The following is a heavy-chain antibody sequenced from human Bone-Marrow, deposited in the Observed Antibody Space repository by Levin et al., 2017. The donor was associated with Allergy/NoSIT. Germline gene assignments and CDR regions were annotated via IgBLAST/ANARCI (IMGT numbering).Heavy chain of an antibody. CDR2: ISYDGSLE. Sequence: GESLKISCSASGFTFNRYEMYWVRQAPGKGLEWVALISYDGSLEFYADSLKGRFTISRDSSKNTLYLQMNSLKTEDTAVYYCARGSGVSIFGVINFWGQGTLVTVSS. V-gene: IGHV3-30*03. J-gene: IGHJ4*02. D-gene: IGHD3-3*01. CDR3: ARGSGVSIFGVINF. CDR1: GFTFNRYE.